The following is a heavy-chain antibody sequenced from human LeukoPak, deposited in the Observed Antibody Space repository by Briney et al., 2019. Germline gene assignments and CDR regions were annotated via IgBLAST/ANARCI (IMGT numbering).Heavy chain of an antibody. J-gene: IGHJ4*02. CDR3: ARAVMPDY. Sequence: GASVKVSCKASGGTFSSYAISWVRQAPGQGLEWMGGIIPIFGTANYAQKLQGRVTMTTDTSTSTAYMELRSLRSDDTAVYYCARAVMPDYWGQGTLVTVSS. CDR1: GGTFSSYA. D-gene: IGHD3-16*01. CDR2: IIPIFGTA. V-gene: IGHV1-69*05.